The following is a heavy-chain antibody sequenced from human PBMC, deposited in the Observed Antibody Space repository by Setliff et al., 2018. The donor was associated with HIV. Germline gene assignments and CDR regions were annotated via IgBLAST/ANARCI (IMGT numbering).Heavy chain of an antibody. V-gene: IGHV4-61*01. CDR1: GYSISIGYY. Sequence: SETLSLTCAVSGYSISIGYYWGWIRQSPGKAFEWIGYIYSTGSTNYNPSLQSRVTISMVASRNQFSLKVTSVTAADTAVYYCARATWLVHPFPLYYFDYWGQGTLVTVSS. J-gene: IGHJ4*02. CDR2: IYSTGST. CDR3: ARATWLVHPFPLYYFDY. D-gene: IGHD6-19*01.